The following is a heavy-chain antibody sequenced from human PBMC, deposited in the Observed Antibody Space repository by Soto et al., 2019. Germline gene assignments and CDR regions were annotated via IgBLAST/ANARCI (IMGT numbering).Heavy chain of an antibody. CDR1: GYTFTSYA. Sequence: ASVKVSCKASGYTFTSYAMHWVRQAPGQRLEWMGWINACNGNTKYSQKFQGRVTITRDTSASTAYMELSSLRSEDTAVYECARTPDSTGGGWMWAFDIWGQGTMVTVSS. J-gene: IGHJ3*02. V-gene: IGHV1-3*01. D-gene: IGHD7-27*01. CDR2: INACNGNT. CDR3: ARTPDSTGGGWMWAFDI.